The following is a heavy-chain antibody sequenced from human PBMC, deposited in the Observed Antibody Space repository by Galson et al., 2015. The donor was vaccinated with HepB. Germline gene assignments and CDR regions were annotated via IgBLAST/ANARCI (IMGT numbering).Heavy chain of an antibody. D-gene: IGHD3-3*01. CDR2: ISWNSGSI. CDR3: AKATGYYDFWSGPDY. V-gene: IGHV3-9*01. Sequence: SLRLSCAASGFTFDDYAMHWVRQAPGKGLEWVSGISWNSGSIGYADSVKGRFTISRDNAKNSLYLQMNSLRAEDTALYYCAKATGYYDFWSGPDYWGQGTLVTVSS. J-gene: IGHJ4*02. CDR1: GFTFDDYA.